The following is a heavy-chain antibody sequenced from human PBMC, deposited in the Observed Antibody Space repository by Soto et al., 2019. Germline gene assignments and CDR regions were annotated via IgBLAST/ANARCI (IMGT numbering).Heavy chain of an antibody. D-gene: IGHD2-15*01. J-gene: IGHJ6*03. CDR2: INSDGSVS. Sequence: EVQLVESGGGLVQPGGSLRLSCAASGFTFGNYWMYWVRQAPGKGLVWVSRINSDGSVSSYADSVKGRLTISRDNVKNTLYLQMDSLRVEDTAVYYCARGDCVGGTCYSLAGSFYYYMDVWGKGTRSPSS. V-gene: IGHV3-74*01. CDR1: GFTFGNYW. CDR3: ARGDCVGGTCYSLAGSFYYYMDV.